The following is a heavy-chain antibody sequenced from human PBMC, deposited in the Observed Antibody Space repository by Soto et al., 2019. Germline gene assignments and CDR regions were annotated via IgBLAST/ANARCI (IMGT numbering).Heavy chain of an antibody. CDR3: ARVERGTATTVVDAFDI. D-gene: IGHD1-1*01. CDR2: MSHSGGT. Sequence: QVQLQQWGAGLLKPSETLSLTCAVYGGFVSSGSYYWSWIRQPPGKGLEWIGEMSHSGGTHFNPSIKSRVTISVDTSKNQFSLNMSSVTAADTALYYFARVERGTATTVVDAFDIWGPGKMFTVSS. V-gene: IGHV4-34*01. CDR1: GGFVSSGSYY. J-gene: IGHJ3*02.